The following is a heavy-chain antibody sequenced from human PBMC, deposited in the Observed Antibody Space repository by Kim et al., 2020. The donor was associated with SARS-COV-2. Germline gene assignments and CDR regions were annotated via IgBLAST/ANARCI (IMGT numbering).Heavy chain of an antibody. D-gene: IGHD3-3*01. J-gene: IGHJ3*02. CDR2: IYYTGNT. CDR1: GGSISSYY. CDR3: ARARYYDFWSGRPPPGAFDI. Sequence: SETLSLTCTVSGGSISSYYWSWIRQPPGKGLEWIGYIYYTGNTNYNPSLKSRVTISVDTSKNQFSLKLSSVTAADTTMYYCARARYYDFWSGRPPPGAFDIWGQGTMVTVSS. V-gene: IGHV4-59*01.